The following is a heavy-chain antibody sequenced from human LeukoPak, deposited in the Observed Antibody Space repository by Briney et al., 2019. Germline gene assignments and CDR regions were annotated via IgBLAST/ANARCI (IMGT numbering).Heavy chain of an antibody. V-gene: IGHV3-64D*09. CDR1: GFTFSSYA. Sequence: GGSLRLSCSASGFTFSSYAMHWVRQAPGKGLEYVSAVSSNGGSTYYADSVKGRFTISRDNSKNTLYLQMSSLRAEDTAVYYCVKPYYYGSGSYAFDIWGQGTMVTVSS. J-gene: IGHJ3*02. D-gene: IGHD3-10*01. CDR3: VKPYYYGSGSYAFDI. CDR2: VSSNGGST.